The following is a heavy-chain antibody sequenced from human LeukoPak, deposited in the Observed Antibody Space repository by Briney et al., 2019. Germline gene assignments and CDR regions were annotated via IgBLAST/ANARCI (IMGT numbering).Heavy chain of an antibody. V-gene: IGHV3-53*01. CDR3: ARENDYGDYGKAFDI. CDR2: IYSGGST. Sequence: GGSLRLSCAASGFTVSSNYMSWVRQAPGKGLEWVSVIYSGGSTYYADSVKGRFTISRDNSKNTLYLQMNSLRAEDTAVYYCARENDYGDYGKAFDIWGQGTMVTVSS. CDR1: GFTVSSNY. J-gene: IGHJ3*02. D-gene: IGHD4-17*01.